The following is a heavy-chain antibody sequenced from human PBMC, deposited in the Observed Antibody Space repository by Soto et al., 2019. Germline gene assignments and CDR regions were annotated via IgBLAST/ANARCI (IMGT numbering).Heavy chain of an antibody. CDR3: ARSRDGYNNDYCES. CDR2: IHYSGST. CDR1: GGSISNYH. J-gene: IGHJ4*02. D-gene: IGHD5-12*01. Sequence: PSETLSLTCTVSGGSISNYHWSWIRQPPGKGLEWIGYIHYSGSTNYNPSLKSRVTISVDTSKNQISLKLSFVTAADTAVYHCARSRDGYNNDYCESWGQGTLVTVSS. V-gene: IGHV4-59*01.